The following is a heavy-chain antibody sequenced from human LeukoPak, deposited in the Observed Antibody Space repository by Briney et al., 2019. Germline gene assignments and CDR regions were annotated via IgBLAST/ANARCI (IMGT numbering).Heavy chain of an antibody. CDR1: GLTFSKYA. D-gene: IGHD4-17*01. J-gene: IGHJ4*02. V-gene: IGHV3-23*01. Sequence: GGSLRLSCAASGLTFSKYAMSWVRQAPGKGLEWVSAISGSDGNTFYADSVKGRFTISRDNSKNTLSLQMNNLRAEDTALYYCARGSSVPYGITDWGQGTLVTVS. CDR2: ISGSDGNT. CDR3: ARGSSVPYGITD.